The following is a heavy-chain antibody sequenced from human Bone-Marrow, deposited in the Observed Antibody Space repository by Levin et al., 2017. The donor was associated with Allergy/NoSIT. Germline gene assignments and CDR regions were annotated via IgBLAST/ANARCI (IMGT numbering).Heavy chain of an antibody. CDR1: GFTFNNYA. V-gene: IGHV3-23*01. CDR2: ISNSGGST. Sequence: SCVASGFTFNNYAMSWVRQAPGKGLEWVSAISNSGGSTSYADSVKGRFTISRDNSKNTLYLQMNSLRADDTAVYYCARRIVATRYFDYWGQGTLVTVSS. D-gene: IGHD5-12*01. CDR3: ARRIVATRYFDY. J-gene: IGHJ4*02.